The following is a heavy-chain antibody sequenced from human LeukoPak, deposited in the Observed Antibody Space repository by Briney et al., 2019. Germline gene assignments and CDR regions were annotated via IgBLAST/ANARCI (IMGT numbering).Heavy chain of an antibody. D-gene: IGHD4-11*01. Sequence: ASVKVSCNASGYTFTSYGISWVRQAPGQGLEWMGWISAYNGNTNYAQKLQGRVTMTTDTSTSTAYMELRSLRSDDTAVYYCARNGEMTTVDVLVWWFDPWGQGTLVTVSS. CDR3: ARNGEMTTVDVLVWWFDP. CDR1: GYTFTSYG. J-gene: IGHJ5*02. V-gene: IGHV1-18*01. CDR2: ISAYNGNT.